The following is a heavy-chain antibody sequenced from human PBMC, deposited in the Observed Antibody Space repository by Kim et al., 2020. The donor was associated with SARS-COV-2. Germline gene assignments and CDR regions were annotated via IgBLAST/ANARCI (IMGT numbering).Heavy chain of an antibody. D-gene: IGHD2-15*01. CDR1: GGSISSSSYY. J-gene: IGHJ4*02. V-gene: IGHV4-39*01. CDR2: IYYSGST. Sequence: SETLSLTCTVSGGSISSSSYYWGWIRQPPGKGLEWIGSIYYSGSTYYNPSLKSRVTISVDTSKNQFSLKLSSVTAADTAVYYCASGVVAQAPSLGYFDYWGQGTLVTVSS. CDR3: ASGVVAQAPSLGYFDY.